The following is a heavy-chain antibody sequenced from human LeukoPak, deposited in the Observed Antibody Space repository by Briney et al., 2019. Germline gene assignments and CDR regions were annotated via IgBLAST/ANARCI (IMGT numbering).Heavy chain of an antibody. CDR3: ARHRGPLRGWFDP. CDR1: GYSISSGYY. Sequence: KPSETLSLTCAVSGYSISSGYYWGWLRQPPGKGLEWIGSIYHSGSTYYNPSLKSRVTISVDTSKNQFSLKLSSVTAADTAVYYCARHRGPLRGWFDPWGQGTLVTVSS. V-gene: IGHV4-38-2*01. J-gene: IGHJ5*02. CDR2: IYHSGST. D-gene: IGHD3-10*01.